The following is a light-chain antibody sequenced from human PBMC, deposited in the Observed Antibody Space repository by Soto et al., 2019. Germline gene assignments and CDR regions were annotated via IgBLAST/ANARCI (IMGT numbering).Light chain of an antibody. V-gene: IGLV1-44*01. CDR1: SSNIGSNT. Sequence: QSVLTQPPSASGTPGQRVTFSCSGSSSNIGSNTVNWYQQLPGTAPKLLIYNDNQRPLGVPDRFSGSKSGTSASLAISGLQSEHEADYYCAAWDDSLNGYVFGTGTKVTVL. CDR3: AAWDDSLNGYV. CDR2: NDN. J-gene: IGLJ1*01.